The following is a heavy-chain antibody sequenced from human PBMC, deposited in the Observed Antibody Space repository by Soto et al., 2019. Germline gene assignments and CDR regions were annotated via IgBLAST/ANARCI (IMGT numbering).Heavy chain of an antibody. Sequence: GESLKISCAASGFTFSSYAMHWVRQAPGKGLEWVAVISYDGSNKYYADSVKGRFTISRDNSKNTLYLQMNSLRAEDTAVYYCAREEGSYLDYWGQGTLVTVSS. CDR3: AREEGSYLDY. V-gene: IGHV3-30*04. J-gene: IGHJ4*02. CDR1: GFTFSSYA. D-gene: IGHD3-10*01. CDR2: ISYDGSNK.